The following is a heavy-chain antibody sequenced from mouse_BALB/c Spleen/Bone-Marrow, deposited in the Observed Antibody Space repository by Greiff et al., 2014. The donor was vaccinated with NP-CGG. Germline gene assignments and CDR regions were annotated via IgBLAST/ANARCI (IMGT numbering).Heavy chain of an antibody. CDR3: AAYYRYLAWFAY. CDR1: GFNIKDTY. D-gene: IGHD2-14*01. Sequence: DVKLVESGAELVKPGASVKLSCTASGFNIKDTYMHWVKQRPEQGPEWIGRIDPANGNTKYDPKFQGKATITADTSSNTAYLQPSSLTSEDTAVYYCAAYYRYLAWFAYWGQGTLVTVSA. V-gene: IGHV14-3*02. CDR2: IDPANGNT. J-gene: IGHJ3*01.